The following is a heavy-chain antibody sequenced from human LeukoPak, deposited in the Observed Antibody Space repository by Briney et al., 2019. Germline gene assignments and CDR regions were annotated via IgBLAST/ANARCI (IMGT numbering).Heavy chain of an antibody. Sequence: PSETLSLTCTVSGGSISSSSYYWGWIRQPPGKGLEWIGSIYYSGSTYYNPSLKSRVTISVDRSKNQFSLKLSSVTAADTAVYYCARVYCSGGSCYFDYWGQGTLVTVSS. CDR1: GGSISSSSYY. D-gene: IGHD2-15*01. CDR2: IYYSGST. V-gene: IGHV4-39*07. J-gene: IGHJ4*02. CDR3: ARVYCSGGSCYFDY.